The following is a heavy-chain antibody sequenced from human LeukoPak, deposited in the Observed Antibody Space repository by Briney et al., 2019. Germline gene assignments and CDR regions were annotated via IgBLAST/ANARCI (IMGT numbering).Heavy chain of an antibody. CDR2: IYYSGST. J-gene: IGHJ3*02. CDR1: GGSVSSGSYY. Sequence: SETLSLTCTVSGGSVSSGSYYWRWIRQPPGKGLEWIGYIYYSGSTNYNPSLKSRVTISVDRSKNQFSLKLSSVTAADTAVYYCARGGGGDDILTGYYNHDAFDIWGQGTMVTVSS. CDR3: ARGGGGDDILTGYYNHDAFDI. D-gene: IGHD3-9*01. V-gene: IGHV4-61*01.